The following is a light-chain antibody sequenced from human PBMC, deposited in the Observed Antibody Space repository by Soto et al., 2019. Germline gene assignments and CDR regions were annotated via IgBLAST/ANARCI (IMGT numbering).Light chain of an antibody. CDR1: QSLLHSNGYNF. V-gene: IGKV2-28*01. Sequence: DIVMTQSPLSLPVTPGEPASISCRSNQSLLHSNGYNFLDWYLQKPGQSPHLLVYLGSNRASGVPERLGGSGAGTDFTMKISGVEAGDVGVYYCMQALQPGFPFGPGTRVDIK. CDR2: LGS. J-gene: IGKJ3*01. CDR3: MQALQPGFP.